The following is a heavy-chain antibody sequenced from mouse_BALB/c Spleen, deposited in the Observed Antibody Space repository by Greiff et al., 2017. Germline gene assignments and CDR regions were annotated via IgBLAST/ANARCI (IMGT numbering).Heavy chain of an antibody. V-gene: IGHV5-6-5*01. CDR1: GFTFSSYA. D-gene: IGHD2-4*01. J-gene: IGHJ3*01. CDR2: ISSGGST. CDR3: ANYDGTGFAY. Sequence: EVQVVESGGGLVKPGGSLKLSCAASGFTFSSYAMSWVRQTPEKRLEWVASISSGGSTYYPDSVKGRFTISRDNARNILYLQMSSLRSEDTAMYYCANYDGTGFAYWGQGTLVTVSA.